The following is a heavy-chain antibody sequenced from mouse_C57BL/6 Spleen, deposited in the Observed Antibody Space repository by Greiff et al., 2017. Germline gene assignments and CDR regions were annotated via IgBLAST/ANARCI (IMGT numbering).Heavy chain of an antibody. CDR3: ARWAVGYFDV. Sequence: EVKLVESGGGLVKPGGSLKLSCAASGFTFSDYGMHWVRQAPEKGLEWVAYISSGRSTIYYADTVKGRFTISRDNAKNTLFLQMTSLRSEDTAMYYCARWAVGYFDVWGTGTTVTVSS. CDR2: ISSGRSTI. CDR1: GFTFSDYG. V-gene: IGHV5-17*01. J-gene: IGHJ1*03.